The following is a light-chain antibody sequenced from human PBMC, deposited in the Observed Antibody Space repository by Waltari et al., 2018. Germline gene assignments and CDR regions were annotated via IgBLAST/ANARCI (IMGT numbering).Light chain of an antibody. CDR1: QSVSSS. CDR2: GAS. J-gene: IGKJ1*01. V-gene: IGKV3D-15*01. CDR3: QQNSNWPQT. Sequence: EIVMTQSPATLSLSPGERATLSCRASQSVSSSLAWYKQKPGQAPRLLIYGASSRATGIPDRFSGSWSGTEFTLTISSLEPEDVAVYYCQQNSNWPQTFGQGTKVEIK.